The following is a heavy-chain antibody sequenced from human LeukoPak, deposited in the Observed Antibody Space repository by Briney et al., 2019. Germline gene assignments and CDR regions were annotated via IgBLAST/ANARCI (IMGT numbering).Heavy chain of an antibody. D-gene: IGHD5-24*01. CDR2: IYYSGAT. J-gene: IGHJ6*02. Sequence: SETLSLTCTVSGGSISSSYWTWVRQSPGKGLEWIGYIYYSGATNYNPSLKSRVTISIDTSKNQFSLNLNSVTAADTALYHCARHGEMATKKGHYYYGMDVWGQGTTVTVSS. V-gene: IGHV4-59*01. CDR1: GGSISSSY. CDR3: ARHGEMATKKGHYYYGMDV.